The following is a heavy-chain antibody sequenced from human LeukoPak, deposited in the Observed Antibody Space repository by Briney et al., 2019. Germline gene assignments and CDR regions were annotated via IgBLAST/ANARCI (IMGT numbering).Heavy chain of an antibody. J-gene: IGHJ6*02. CDR3: AKGAMPYYYCYGMDV. CDR1: GFTFSSHG. V-gene: IGHV3-30*18. Sequence: GGSLRLSCAASGFTFSSHGMHWVRQAPGKGLEWVAVISYDGSNKYYADSVKGRFTISRDNSKNTLYLQMNSLRAEDTAVYYCAKGAMPYYYCYGMDVWGQGTTVTVSS. CDR2: ISYDGSNK. D-gene: IGHD2-2*01.